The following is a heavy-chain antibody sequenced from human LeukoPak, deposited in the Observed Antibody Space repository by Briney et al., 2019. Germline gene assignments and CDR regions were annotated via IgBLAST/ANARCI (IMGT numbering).Heavy chain of an antibody. CDR1: GFTFSTYA. CDR2: VSGGGGTT. CDR3: AKEFYFATAA. D-gene: IGHD2-15*01. Sequence: PGGSLRLSCAASGFTFSTYAMSWVRQAPGKGLEWVSAVSGGGGTTHYADSVKGRFTISRDNSENTLSLRMTSLRDEDTAVYYCAKEFYFATAAWGQGTTVTVSS. J-gene: IGHJ6*02. V-gene: IGHV3-23*01.